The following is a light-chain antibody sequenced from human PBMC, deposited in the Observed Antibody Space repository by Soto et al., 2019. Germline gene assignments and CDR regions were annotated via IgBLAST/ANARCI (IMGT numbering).Light chain of an antibody. Sequence: QSVLTQPASVSGSPGQSITISCTGTSSDVGSDNVVSWYQHYPGKAPQLIVYEAFRRPSGVSSRFSGSKSGNTASLTISGIQAEDEADYYCCSHAGRDTYVFGTGTKLTVL. CDR3: CSHAGRDTYV. V-gene: IGLV2-23*01. CDR1: SSDVGSDNV. J-gene: IGLJ1*01. CDR2: EAF.